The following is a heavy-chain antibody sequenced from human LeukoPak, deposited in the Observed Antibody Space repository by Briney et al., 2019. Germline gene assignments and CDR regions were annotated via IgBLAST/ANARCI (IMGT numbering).Heavy chain of an antibody. J-gene: IGHJ4*02. CDR3: AKTRSVVVAAAINY. V-gene: IGHV3-23*01. CDR1: GFAFSSYA. Sequence: GGSLRLSCAASGFAFSSYAMSWVRQAPGKGLEWVSGISGSGDGTYSADSVKGRFTISRDNSKNTLYLQMNSLRVEDTAFYYCAKTRSVVVAAAINYWGQGTPVTVSS. D-gene: IGHD2-15*01. CDR2: ISGSGDGT.